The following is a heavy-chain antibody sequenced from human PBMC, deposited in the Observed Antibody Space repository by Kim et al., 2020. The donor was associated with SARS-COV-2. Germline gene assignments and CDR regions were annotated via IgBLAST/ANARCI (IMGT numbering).Heavy chain of an antibody. V-gene: IGHV4-59*01. J-gene: IGHJ5*02. Sequence: SETLSLXCTVSGGSISPDYWSWLRQPPGKGLEWIGYIYYSGRTKYNPFLQSRVTISVDTSKHQFSLKLSSMTAADTAVYYCARGAGWYNPWGRGTLVTVSS. D-gene: IGHD1-1*01. CDR1: GGSISPDY. CDR3: ARGAGWYNP. CDR2: IYYSGRT.